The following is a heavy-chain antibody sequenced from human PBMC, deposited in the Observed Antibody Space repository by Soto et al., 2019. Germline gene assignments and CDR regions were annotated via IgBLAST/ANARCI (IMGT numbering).Heavy chain of an antibody. V-gene: IGHV1-3*01. CDR1: GYTFAKYS. J-gene: IGHJ4*02. D-gene: IGHD1-26*01. Sequence: QVKHVQSGAEVKKPGASVKVSCKASGYTFAKYSLHWMRQAPGQTLEWMGWLNAANGDTKYSQKFQGRVTITRDTFATTAYMELRSLRSEDTAVYYCARGGFEAVSTTGGDYWGQGTLVTVSS. CDR2: LNAANGDT. CDR3: ARGGFEAVSTTGGDY.